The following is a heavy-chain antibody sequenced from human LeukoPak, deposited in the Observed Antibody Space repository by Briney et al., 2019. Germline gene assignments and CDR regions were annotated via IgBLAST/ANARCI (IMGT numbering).Heavy chain of an antibody. V-gene: IGHV3-30*18. CDR3: AKERAVANHYFDY. J-gene: IGHJ4*02. CDR1: GVTFSSYG. Sequence: PGGSLRLSCAASGVTFSSYGMHWVRQAPGKGLEWVAVISYDGSNKYYADSVKGRFTISRDNSKNTLYLQMNSLRAEDTAVYYCAKERAVANHYFDYWGQGTLVTVSS. CDR2: ISYDGSNK. D-gene: IGHD6-19*01.